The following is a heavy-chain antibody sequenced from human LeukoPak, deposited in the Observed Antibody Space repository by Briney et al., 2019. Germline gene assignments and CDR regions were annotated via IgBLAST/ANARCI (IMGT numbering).Heavy chain of an antibody. J-gene: IGHJ4*02. CDR2: ISGSDGGT. CDR1: GFTFSNYA. D-gene: IGHD2-8*01. V-gene: IGHV3-23*01. CDR3: AKDQRYKYAY. Sequence: GGSLRLSCAASGFTFSNYAMNWVRQAPGKGLEWVSSISGSDGGTDYADSVKGRFTISRDNSKNTLYLQMNSLRAEDTAVYYCAKDQRYKYAYWGQGTLVTVSS.